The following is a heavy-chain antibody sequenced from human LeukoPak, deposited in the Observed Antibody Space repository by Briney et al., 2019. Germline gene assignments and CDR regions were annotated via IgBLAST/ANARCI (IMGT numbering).Heavy chain of an antibody. CDR3: ARDLVQSSGSNWFDP. D-gene: IGHD3-22*01. CDR2: INPNSGGT. J-gene: IGHJ5*02. Sequence: GASVKVSCKASGYSFTGYYMHWVRQAPGQGLEWMGWINPNSGGTNYAQKFQGRVTMTRDTSISTAYMELSRLRSDDMGVYYCARDLVQSSGSNWFDPWGQGTLVTVSS. V-gene: IGHV1-2*02. CDR1: GYSFTGYY.